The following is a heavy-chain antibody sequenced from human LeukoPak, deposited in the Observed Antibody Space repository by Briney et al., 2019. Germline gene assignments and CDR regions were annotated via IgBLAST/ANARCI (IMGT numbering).Heavy chain of an antibody. D-gene: IGHD3-10*01. J-gene: IGHJ4*02. CDR3: ARVAKVVRYFDY. CDR2: IYYSGST. CDR1: GGSISSSSYY. Sequence: ETLSLTCTVSGGSISSSSYYWGWIRQPPGKGLEWIGSIYYSGSTYYNPSLKSRVTISVDTSKNQFSLKLSSVTAADTAVYYCARVAKVVRYFDYWGQGTLVTVSS. V-gene: IGHV4-39*07.